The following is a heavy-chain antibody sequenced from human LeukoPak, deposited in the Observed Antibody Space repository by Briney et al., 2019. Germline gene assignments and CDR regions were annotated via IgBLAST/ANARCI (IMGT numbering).Heavy chain of an antibody. Sequence: PSETLSLTCIVSGGSMSSYYWSWIRQPAGKGLEWIGRMYTDGSTNYNPFLNSRVTMSVDTSKKHFSLRLNSVTAADTAVYYCARVGSGDDILTGDAFDIWGQGTMVTVSS. D-gene: IGHD3-9*01. CDR1: GGSMSSYY. V-gene: IGHV4-4*07. J-gene: IGHJ3*02. CDR3: ARVGSGDDILTGDAFDI. CDR2: MYTDGST.